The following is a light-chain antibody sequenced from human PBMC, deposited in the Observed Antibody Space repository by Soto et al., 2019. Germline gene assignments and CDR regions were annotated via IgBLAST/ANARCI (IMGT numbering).Light chain of an antibody. CDR3: QQYGGSPLIT. V-gene: IGKV3-20*01. Sequence: VMTQSPGTLSLSPGERATLSCRASQGVSSTYLAWFQQKPGQAPRLLIYGASIRATGIPDRFSGSGSGTDFTLTISRLEPEDFAVYYCQQYGGSPLITFGGGTKVEIK. CDR2: GAS. J-gene: IGKJ4*01. CDR1: QGVSSTY.